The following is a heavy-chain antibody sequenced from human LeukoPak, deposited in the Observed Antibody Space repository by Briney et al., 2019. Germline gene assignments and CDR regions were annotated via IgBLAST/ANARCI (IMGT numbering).Heavy chain of an antibody. D-gene: IGHD5-18*01. CDR3: ARGGDSSGYLNHYYYGMDV. V-gene: IGHV4-59*01. Sequence: SETLSLTCIVSGGSIRNYYWNWIRQSPGKGLEWIGFIHYSGSTYYRPTLKSRVTMSVDTSKNQFSLKLTSVTAADTAVYYCARGGDSSGYLNHYYYGMDVWGQGTTVTVSS. CDR1: GGSIRNYY. CDR2: IHYSGST. J-gene: IGHJ6*02.